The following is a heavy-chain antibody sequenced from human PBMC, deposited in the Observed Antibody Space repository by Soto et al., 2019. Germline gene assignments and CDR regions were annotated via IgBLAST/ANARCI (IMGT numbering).Heavy chain of an antibody. CDR2: IWYDGSNK. J-gene: IGHJ4*02. Sequence: PGGSLRLSCAASGFTFSSYGMHWVRQAPGKGLEWVAVIWYDGSNKYYADSVKGRFTISRDNSKNTLYLQMNSLRAEDTAVYYCAREFGTMVRGVTQTLDYWGQGTLVTAPQ. D-gene: IGHD3-10*01. V-gene: IGHV3-33*01. CDR3: AREFGTMVRGVTQTLDY. CDR1: GFTFSSYG.